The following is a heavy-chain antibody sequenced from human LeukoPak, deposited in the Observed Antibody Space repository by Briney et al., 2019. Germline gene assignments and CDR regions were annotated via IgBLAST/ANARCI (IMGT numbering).Heavy chain of an antibody. CDR3: TTVLEGYNSLVDY. CDR1: GFTFSNAW. V-gene: IGHV3-15*01. D-gene: IGHD5-24*01. Sequence: PGGSLRLSCAASGFTFSNAWMSWVRQAPGKGLEWVGRIKGKTDGGTTDYAAPVKGRFTISRDDSKNTLYPQMNSLKTEDTAVYYCTTVLEGYNSLVDYWGQGTLVTVSS. CDR2: IKGKTDGGTT. J-gene: IGHJ4*02.